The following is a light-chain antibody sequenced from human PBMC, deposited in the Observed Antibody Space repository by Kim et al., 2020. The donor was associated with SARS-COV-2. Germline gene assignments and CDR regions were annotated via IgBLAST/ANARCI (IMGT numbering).Light chain of an antibody. CDR3: NSRDSNDNVV. J-gene: IGLJ2*01. CDR1: SLRSYY. Sequence: ALGHPVRITCQGDSLRSYYATWYQQKPGQAPIVVIYGKNNRPSGIPDRFSGSSSGNTASLTITGTQAGDEADYYCNSRDSNDNVVFGGGTQLTVL. CDR2: GKN. V-gene: IGLV3-19*01.